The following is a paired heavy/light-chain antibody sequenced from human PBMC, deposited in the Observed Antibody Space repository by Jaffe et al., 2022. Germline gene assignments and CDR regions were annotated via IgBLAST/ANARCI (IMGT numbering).Light chain of an antibody. V-gene: IGLV3-1*01. Sequence: SYELTQPPSVSVSPGQTATIACSGDDLQNMFACWYQQRPGQSPVLVMYQDDKRASGIPERFSASNSGNTATLTISGTQAMDEADYYCQAWDSTTVLFGGGTKLTVL. J-gene: IGLJ2*01. CDR3: QAWDSTTVL. CDR1: DLQNMF. CDR2: QDD.
Heavy chain of an antibody. CDR3: ASALFNGGSLYFDS. D-gene: IGHD2-8*01. CDR1: GGSITYHY. V-gene: IGHV4-59*11. J-gene: IGHJ4*02. Sequence: QVQLQESGPGLVKPSETLSLNCTVSGGSITYHYWNWIRQSPGKRLEWIGYIHSTGNTGYNPSLKSRVTISMDTSKKHFSLKLSAVTAADTAVYYCASALFNGGSLYFDSWGQGALLTVSS. CDR2: IHSTGNT.